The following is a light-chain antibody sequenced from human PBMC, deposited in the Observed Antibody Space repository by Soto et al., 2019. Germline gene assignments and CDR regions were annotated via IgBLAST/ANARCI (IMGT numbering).Light chain of an antibody. CDR2: EVS. CDR3: TSYTSSSTPV. J-gene: IGLJ1*01. Sequence: QSVLTQPASVSGPPGQAITISCTGTSSDVGSYNYVSWYQQHPGKAPKLMIYEVSNRPSGVSDRLSGSKSGNTASLTISGLQAEDEADYYCTSYTSSSTPVFGTGTKVTVL. V-gene: IGLV2-14*01. CDR1: SSDVGSYNY.